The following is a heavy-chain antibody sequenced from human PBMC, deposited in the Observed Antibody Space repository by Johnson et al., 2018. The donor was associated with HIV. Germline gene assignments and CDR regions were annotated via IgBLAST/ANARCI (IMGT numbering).Heavy chain of an antibody. J-gene: IGHJ3*02. Sequence: VQLVESGGGLVQPGGSLRLSCAASGFTVSSNYMSWVRQAPGKGLEWVSAISGSGGSTYYADSVNGRFTISRDNAKNSLYLQMNSLRAEDTALYYCARAVGGSYHDAFDSWGQGTMVTVSS. CDR3: ARAVGGSYHDAFDS. CDR2: ISGSGGST. CDR1: GFTVSSNY. V-gene: IGHV3-23*04. D-gene: IGHD1-26*01.